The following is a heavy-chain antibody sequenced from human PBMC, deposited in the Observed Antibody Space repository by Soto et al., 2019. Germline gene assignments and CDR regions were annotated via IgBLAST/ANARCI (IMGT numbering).Heavy chain of an antibody. CDR1: GYSFTSYW. CDR3: ARQKGGSGSYYNTDYGMDV. V-gene: IGHV5-51*01. Sequence: PGESLKISCQGSGYSFTSYWIGWVRQMPGKGLEWMGIIYPGDSDTRYSPSFQGQVTISADKSISTAYLQWSSLKASDTAMYYCARQKGGSGSYYNTDYGMDVWGQGTTVTVSS. J-gene: IGHJ6*02. D-gene: IGHD3-10*01. CDR2: IYPGDSDT.